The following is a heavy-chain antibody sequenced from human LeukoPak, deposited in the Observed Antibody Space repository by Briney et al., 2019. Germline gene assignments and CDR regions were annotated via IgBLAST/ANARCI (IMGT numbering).Heavy chain of an antibody. J-gene: IGHJ4*02. Sequence: PGGSLRLSCAASGLTFSSYGMHWVRQAPGKGLEWVAVISYDGSNKYYADSVKGRFTISRDNSKNTLYLQMNSLRAEDTAVYHCAKDPYYYDSSGYSSYYFDYWGQGTLVTVSS. CDR2: ISYDGSNK. D-gene: IGHD3-22*01. V-gene: IGHV3-30*18. CDR3: AKDPYYYDSSGYSSYYFDY. CDR1: GLTFSSYG.